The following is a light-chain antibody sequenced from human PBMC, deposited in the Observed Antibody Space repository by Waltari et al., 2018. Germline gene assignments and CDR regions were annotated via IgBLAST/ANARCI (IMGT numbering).Light chain of an antibody. CDR3: HQYEKVPLT. V-gene: IGKV1-33*01. CDR2: DAS. Sequence: DIYLPQFPSSLSAYVGGRVTITCQATQDIRNYLNWYQQKPGKAPQLLVYDASHLQSGVPSRFTGSRSGTYFTLTINNVQPEDAATYYCHQYEKVPLTFGGGTKVDI. J-gene: IGKJ4*01. CDR1: QDIRNY.